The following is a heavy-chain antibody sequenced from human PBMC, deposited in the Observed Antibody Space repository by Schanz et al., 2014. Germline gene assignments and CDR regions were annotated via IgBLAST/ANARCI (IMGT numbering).Heavy chain of an antibody. CDR2: IDLSSSTT. CDR1: GYTFTTYY. V-gene: IGHV1-46*01. CDR3: ARDRDQWDGNFCDF. D-gene: IGHD1-26*01. Sequence: QVQLVQSGAAVKKPGASVMVSCKASGYTFTTYYIHWVRQAPGQGLEWMGVIDLSSSTTTYAQKFQGRVAMTRDTSTSTVHMELRSLRSDDTAVYYCARDRDQWDGNFCDFWGQGTLVTVSS. J-gene: IGHJ4*02.